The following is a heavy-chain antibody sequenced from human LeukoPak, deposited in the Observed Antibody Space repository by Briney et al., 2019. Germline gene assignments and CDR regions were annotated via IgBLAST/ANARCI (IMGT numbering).Heavy chain of an antibody. V-gene: IGHV3-7*01. D-gene: IGHD2-15*01. Sequence: GGSLRLSCAASGFSFTTNWMHWVRQTPGKRLEWVAELNEDGTVKYYVDSVKGRFTISRDSAKNSLYLQMNRLRAEDTGVYFCANVPRSTVSYWGRGTLVTVSS. CDR3: ANVPRSTVSY. CDR1: GFSFTTNW. J-gene: IGHJ4*02. CDR2: LNEDGTVK.